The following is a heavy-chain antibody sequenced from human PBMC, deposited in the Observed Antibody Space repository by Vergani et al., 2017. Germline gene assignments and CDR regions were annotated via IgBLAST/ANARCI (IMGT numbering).Heavy chain of an antibody. CDR2: IIPIFGTA. CDR3: ARVGQYYEFWCGSPTYYYYCYMDV. V-gene: IGHV1-69*01. Sequence: QVQLVQSGAEVKKPGSSVKVSCKASGGTFSSYAISWVRQAPGQGLEWMGGIIPIFGTANYAQKFQGRVTITADESTSTAYMELSSLRSEDTAVYYCARVGQYYEFWCGSPTYYYYCYMDVWGKGTTVTVSS. CDR1: GGTFSSYA. D-gene: IGHD3-3*01. J-gene: IGHJ6*03.